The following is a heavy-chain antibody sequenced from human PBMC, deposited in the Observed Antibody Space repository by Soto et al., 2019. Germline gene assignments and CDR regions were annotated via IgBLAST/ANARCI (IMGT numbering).Heavy chain of an antibody. CDR3: ARRRAAPAANGFDNC. CDR1: GFTFSDYY. V-gene: IGHV3-11*01. D-gene: IGHD2-2*01. J-gene: IGHJ4*02. Sequence: LLVESGGGLVRPGGSLRLSCVASGFTFSDYYFSWIRQAPRKGLVWISYIASSGATIYYADSVRGRFTISRHNGAKAVYLHMTSLRAEDTAVYYCARRRAAPAANGFDNCGGQGTLVTVCS. CDR2: IASSGATI.